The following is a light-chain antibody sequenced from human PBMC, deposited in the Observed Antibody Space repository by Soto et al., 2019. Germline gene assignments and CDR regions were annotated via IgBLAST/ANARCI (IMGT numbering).Light chain of an antibody. Sequence: NFMLTQPHSGSESPGKTVTISCTRSRGSIASNYVQWYQQRPGSAPTTVIYEDNQRPSGVPDRFSGSIDSSSNSASLTISGLKTEDEAYYYCQSYDSSIVFGGGTKLTVL. CDR3: QSYDSSIV. CDR2: EDN. CDR1: RGSIASNY. V-gene: IGLV6-57*04. J-gene: IGLJ2*01.